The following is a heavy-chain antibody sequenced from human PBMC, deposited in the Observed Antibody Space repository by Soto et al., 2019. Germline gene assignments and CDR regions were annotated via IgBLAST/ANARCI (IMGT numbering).Heavy chain of an antibody. CDR2: IKSKTDGGTT. CDR1: GFTFSNAW. CDR3: TTDRRGWFGEFTYYYYGMDV. J-gene: IGHJ6*02. Sequence: GGSLRLSCAASGFTFSNAWMNWVRQAPGKGLEWVGRIKSKTDGGTTDYAAPVKGRFTISRDDSKNTLYLQMNSLKTEDTAVYYCTTDRRGWFGEFTYYYYGMDVWGQGTTVTVSS. V-gene: IGHV3-15*07. D-gene: IGHD3-10*01.